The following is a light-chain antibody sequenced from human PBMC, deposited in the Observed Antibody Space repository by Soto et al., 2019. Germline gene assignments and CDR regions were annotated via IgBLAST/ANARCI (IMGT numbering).Light chain of an antibody. CDR2: DVN. Sequence: QSSLTQPAPLSGSPGQSIAISCTGNSSYVGYYNYVSWYQQHPGKAPNVMIYDVNNRPSGVPDRFSGSKSGNTASLTISGLQAEDEADYYCSSYTSSSTYVFGTGTKVTVL. V-gene: IGLV2-14*01. CDR1: SSYVGYYNY. CDR3: SSYTSSSTYV. J-gene: IGLJ1*01.